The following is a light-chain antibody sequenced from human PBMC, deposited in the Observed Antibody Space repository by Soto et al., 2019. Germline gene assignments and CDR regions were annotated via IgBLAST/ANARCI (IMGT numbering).Light chain of an antibody. J-gene: IGLJ1*01. CDR2: EVS. Sequence: QSALTQPPSVSGSPGQSVTISCTGTSNDVGTYNRVSWYQQPPGTAPKLMIYEVSNRPSGVPDRFSGSKSGNTASLTISGLQAEDEADYYCSSYTSPSTYVLGTGTKLTVL. V-gene: IGLV2-18*02. CDR3: SSYTSPSTYV. CDR1: SNDVGTYNR.